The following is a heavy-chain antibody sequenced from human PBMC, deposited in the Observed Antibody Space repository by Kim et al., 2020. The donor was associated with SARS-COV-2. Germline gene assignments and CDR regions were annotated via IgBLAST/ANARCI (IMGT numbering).Heavy chain of an antibody. V-gene: IGHV4-59*01. CDR3: ARSPRAGGIYYFDY. D-gene: IGHD6-19*01. J-gene: IGHJ4*02. Sequence: TPSRKTRETISVDTSKNQFSLKLSSVTAADTAVYYCARSPRAGGIYYFDYWGQGTLVTVSS.